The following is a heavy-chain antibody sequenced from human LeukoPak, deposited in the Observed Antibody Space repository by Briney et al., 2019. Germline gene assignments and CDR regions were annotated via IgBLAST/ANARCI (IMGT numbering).Heavy chain of an antibody. CDR3: ARVYDSSGYYFD. J-gene: IGHJ4*02. D-gene: IGHD3-22*01. CDR2: IYYSGST. CDR1: GGSISSYY. Sequence: PSDTLSLTCTVSGGSISSYYWSWLRQPPGKGLEGIGYIYYSGSTNYNPSLKSRVTISVDTSKNQFSLKLSSVTAADTAVYYCARVYDSSGYYFDWGQGTLVTVSS. V-gene: IGHV4-59*08.